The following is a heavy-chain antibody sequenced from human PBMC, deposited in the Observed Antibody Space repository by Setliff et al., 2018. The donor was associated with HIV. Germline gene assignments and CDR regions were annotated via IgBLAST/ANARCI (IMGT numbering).Heavy chain of an antibody. CDR2: IKSKTDGGTT. V-gene: IGHV3-15*01. J-gene: IGHJ6*02. CDR1: GFTFSNAW. Sequence: PGGSLRLSCAASGFTFSNAWMSWVRQAPGKGLEWVGRIKSKTDGGTTDYAAPVKGGFTISRDDSKNTLYLQMNSLKTEDTAVYYCTTDPGWAVTTYYYGMDVWGQGTTVTVSS. D-gene: IGHD4-17*01. CDR3: TTDPGWAVTTYYYGMDV.